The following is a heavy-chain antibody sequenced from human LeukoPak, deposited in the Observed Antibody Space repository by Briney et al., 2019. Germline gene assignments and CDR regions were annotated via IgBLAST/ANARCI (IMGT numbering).Heavy chain of an antibody. CDR1: GFTFSRYS. CDR2: ISGGSSIM. V-gene: IGHV3-48*02. D-gene: IGHD3-10*01. CDR3: ARGPDGSGTDAFDV. J-gene: IGHJ3*01. Sequence: GGSLRLSCAASGFTFSRYSMNRVRQAPGKGLEWVSYISGGSSIMYYADSVKGRFTISRDNAKNSLYLQMNSLRDADTALYYCARGPDGSGTDAFDVWGQGTMVTVSS.